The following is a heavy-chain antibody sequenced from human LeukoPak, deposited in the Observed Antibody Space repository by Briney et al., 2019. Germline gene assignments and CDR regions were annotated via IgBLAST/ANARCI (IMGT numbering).Heavy chain of an antibody. CDR3: ARPSLNSGSYFDY. CDR1: GFTFSNYW. D-gene: IGHD1-26*01. J-gene: IGHJ4*02. Sequence: GGSLRLSCAASGFTFSNYWMTWVRQTPGKGLEWVANINQDESEKKYVDSVKGRFTISRDNARNSLSLQMNSLRAEDTAVYYCARPSLNSGSYFDYWGQGTLVTVSS. CDR2: INQDESEK. V-gene: IGHV3-7*01.